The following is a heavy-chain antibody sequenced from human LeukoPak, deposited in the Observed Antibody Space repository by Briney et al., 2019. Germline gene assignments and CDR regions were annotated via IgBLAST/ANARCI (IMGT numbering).Heavy chain of an antibody. V-gene: IGHV4-38-2*02. D-gene: IGHD3-9*01. CDR2: IYYSGST. CDR1: GYSISSGYY. J-gene: IGHJ4*02. Sequence: SETLSLTCTVSGYSISSGYYWGWIRQPPGKGLEWIGSIYYSGSTYYNPSLKSRVTISVDTSKNQFSLKLSSVTAADTAVYYCARDYYDILTGSLYFDYWGQGTLVTVSS. CDR3: ARDYYDILTGSLYFDY.